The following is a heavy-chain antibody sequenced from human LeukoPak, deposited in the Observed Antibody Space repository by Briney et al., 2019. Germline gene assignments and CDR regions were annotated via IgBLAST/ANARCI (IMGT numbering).Heavy chain of an antibody. CDR2: ISYDGSNK. J-gene: IGHJ4*02. V-gene: IGHV3-30*18. CDR1: GFTFSSYG. Sequence: PGRSLRLSCAASGFTFSSYGMHWVRQAPGKGLEGVAVISYDGSNKYYADSVKGRFTISRDNSKNTLYLQMNSLRAEDTAVYYCAKVDYLGESAAVYYFDYWGQGTLVTVSS. CDR3: AKVDYLGESAAVYYFDY. D-gene: IGHD6-25*01.